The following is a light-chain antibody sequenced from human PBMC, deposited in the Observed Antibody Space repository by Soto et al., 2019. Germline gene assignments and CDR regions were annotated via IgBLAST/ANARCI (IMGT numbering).Light chain of an antibody. CDR3: HSYDSSLSALYV. CDR1: SSNIGAGYE. Sequence: QSVLTQPPSVSGAPGQRVTISCTGSSSNIGAGYEVHWYQQLPGTAPKLLIYGNNNRPSGVPDRFSGSKSGTSASLAITGLQAEDEADYYCHSYDSSLSALYVFGTGTKLTVL. CDR2: GNN. J-gene: IGLJ1*01. V-gene: IGLV1-40*01.